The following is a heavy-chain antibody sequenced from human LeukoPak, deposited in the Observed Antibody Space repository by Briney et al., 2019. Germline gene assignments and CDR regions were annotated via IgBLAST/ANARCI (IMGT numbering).Heavy chain of an antibody. Sequence: SVKVSCKTSGFTFRTSAIQWVRQARGQRLEWIGWTDVGRGETKYAQDLQGRVTITTDMSTSTAYLELSGLRSEDTAVYYCAAERYDGPCCWFDPWGQGTLVTVSS. D-gene: IGHD1-14*01. CDR1: GFTFRTSA. V-gene: IGHV1-58*02. CDR2: TDVGRGET. J-gene: IGHJ5*02. CDR3: AAERYDGPCCWFDP.